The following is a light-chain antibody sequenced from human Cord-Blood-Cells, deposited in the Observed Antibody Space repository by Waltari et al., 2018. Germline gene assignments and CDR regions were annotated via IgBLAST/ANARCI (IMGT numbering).Light chain of an antibody. J-gene: IGKJ4*01. CDR2: DAS. CDR3: QQRSNWPLT. Sequence: EIVLTQSPATLTLSPGEIATLSSRASQSVSSYLAWYQQKPGQAPRLLIYDASNRATGIPARFSGSGSGTDFTLTISSLEPEDFAVYYCQQRSNWPLTFGGGTKVEIK. CDR1: QSVSSY. V-gene: IGKV3-11*01.